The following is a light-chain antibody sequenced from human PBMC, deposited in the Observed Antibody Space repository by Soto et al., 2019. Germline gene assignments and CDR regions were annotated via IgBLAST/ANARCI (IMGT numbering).Light chain of an antibody. V-gene: IGLV4-69*01. Sequence: QPVLTQSPSASASLGASVNLTCTLSSGHSTYAIAWHQQQPEKGPRYLLKIRGDGGHNRGDGIPDRFSGSTSGAERYLTISSLQSEDEADYYCQTWGTGIVVFGGGTKVTVL. CDR3: QTWGTGIVV. J-gene: IGLJ3*02. CDR1: SGHSTYA. CDR2: IRGDGGH.